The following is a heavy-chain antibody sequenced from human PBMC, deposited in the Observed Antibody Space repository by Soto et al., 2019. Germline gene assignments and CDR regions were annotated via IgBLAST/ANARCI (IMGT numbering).Heavy chain of an antibody. Sequence: SETLSLTCTVSGASLSSGSYYWSWIRQPPGKGLEWIGYFYYTGTTKYNPSLESRVTISADTSKNQFSLNLTSVTAADTAVYYCARISYWVKDYWGQGALVTSPQ. D-gene: IGHD2-8*02. J-gene: IGHJ4*02. CDR1: GASLSSGSYY. CDR3: ARISYWVKDY. V-gene: IGHV4-61*01. CDR2: FYYTGTT.